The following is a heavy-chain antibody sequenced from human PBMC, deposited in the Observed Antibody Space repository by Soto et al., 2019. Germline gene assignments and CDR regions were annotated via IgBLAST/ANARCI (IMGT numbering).Heavy chain of an antibody. J-gene: IGHJ6*02. V-gene: IGHV3-23*01. D-gene: IGHD2-15*01. CDR1: GFTFSSHA. CDR2: ISGSGGST. Sequence: LPSAASGFTFSSHAMSWVRPAPGKGLEWVSAISGSGGSTYYADSVKGRFTISRDNSKNTLYLQMNSLRAEDTAVYYCAKDIAGYCSGGSCYSPYGMDVWGQGTTVTVSS. CDR3: AKDIAGYCSGGSCYSPYGMDV.